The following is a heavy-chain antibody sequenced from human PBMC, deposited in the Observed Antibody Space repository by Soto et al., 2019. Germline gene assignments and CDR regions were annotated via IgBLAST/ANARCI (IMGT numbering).Heavy chain of an antibody. CDR2: IYYSGST. CDR3: AIGPEIYHYYHMYV. Sequence: SETLSLTCTVSGGSISSYYWSWIRQPPGKGLEWIGYIYYSGSTNYNPSLKSRVTISVDTSKNQFSLRLSSVTAADTAVYYCAIGPEIYHYYHMYVWGQGTKVPVSS. CDR1: GGSISSYY. J-gene: IGHJ6*03. V-gene: IGHV4-59*01.